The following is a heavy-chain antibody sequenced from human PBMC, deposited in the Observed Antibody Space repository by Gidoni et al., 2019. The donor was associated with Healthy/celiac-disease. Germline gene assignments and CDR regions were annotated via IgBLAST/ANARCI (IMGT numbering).Heavy chain of an antibody. Sequence: QVTLRESGPALVKPTQTLPLTCTFSGFSLSTSGMCVSWIRQPPGKALEWLALIDWDDDKYYSTSLKTRLTISKDTSKNQVVLTMTNMDPVDTATYYCARGITMVRGVRGAGKDYYYYGMDVWGQGTTVTVSS. CDR2: IDWDDDK. CDR1: GFSLSTSGMC. D-gene: IGHD3-10*01. J-gene: IGHJ6*02. V-gene: IGHV2-70*01. CDR3: ARGITMVRGVRGAGKDYYYYGMDV.